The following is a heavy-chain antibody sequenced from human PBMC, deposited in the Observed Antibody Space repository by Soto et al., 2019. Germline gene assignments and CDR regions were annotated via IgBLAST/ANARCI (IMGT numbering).Heavy chain of an antibody. CDR2: ISSSGNT. Sequence: LSATLSPTCAHSGGSISSCGYSWSWIRQAPGKGLEWIGYISSSGNTNYNPALKSRVSISVDTSKNQFSLNLTSVTAADTGVYYCARAPMVLTRSHFDSWGQAIPVT. J-gene: IGHJ4*02. CDR3: ARAPMVLTRSHFDS. D-gene: IGHD3-22*01. CDR1: GGSISSCGYS. V-gene: IGHV4-61*08.